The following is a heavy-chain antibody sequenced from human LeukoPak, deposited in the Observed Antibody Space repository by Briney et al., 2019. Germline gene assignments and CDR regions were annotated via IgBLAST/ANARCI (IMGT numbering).Heavy chain of an antibody. J-gene: IGHJ4*02. CDR1: GYIFSSYG. Sequence: ASVKVSCTASGYIFSSYGIIWVRQAPGQGLEWMGWISGYNGNTNYAQKFQGRVTMTTDTSTSTAYMELRSLRSDDTAVYYCARGLELLGYDYWGQGILVTVSS. CDR2: ISGYNGNT. V-gene: IGHV1-18*01. D-gene: IGHD1-7*01. CDR3: ARGLELLGYDY.